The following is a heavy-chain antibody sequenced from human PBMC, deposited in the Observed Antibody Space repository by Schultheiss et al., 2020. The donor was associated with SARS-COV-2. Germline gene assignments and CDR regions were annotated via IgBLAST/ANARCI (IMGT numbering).Heavy chain of an antibody. Sequence: SETLSLTCTVSGGSISSGSYYWGWIRQPAGKGLEWIGRIYTSGSTDYNPSLKSRVTISVDTSKNQFSLKLSSVTAADTAVYYCARGLSGGQWLTLDYYYYYMDVWGKGTTVTVSS. CDR1: GGSISSGSYY. J-gene: IGHJ6*03. CDR3: ARGLSGGQWLTLDYYYYYMDV. D-gene: IGHD6-19*01. V-gene: IGHV4-61*02. CDR2: IYTSGST.